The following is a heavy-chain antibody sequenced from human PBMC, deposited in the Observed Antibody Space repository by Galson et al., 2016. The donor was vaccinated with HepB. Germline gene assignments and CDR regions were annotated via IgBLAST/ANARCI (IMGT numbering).Heavy chain of an antibody. CDR2: ISGSGGST. CDR3: ARALGRGAYLIDS. J-gene: IGHJ4*02. CDR1: GFTFSSYA. Sequence: SLRLSCAASGFTFSSYAMSWVRQAPGKGLEWVSAISGSGGSTYYADSVKGRFTISRDNSKNTLYLQMNSLRAEDTAVYYCARALGRGAYLIDSWGQGTLVTVSS. D-gene: IGHD3-16*01. V-gene: IGHV3-23*01.